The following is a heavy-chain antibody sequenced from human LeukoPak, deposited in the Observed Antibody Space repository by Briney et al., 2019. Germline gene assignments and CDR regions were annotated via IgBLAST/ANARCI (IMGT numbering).Heavy chain of an antibody. CDR2: INPNSGGT. Sequence: ASVKVSCKASGYTFIDDYIYWVRQAPGQGLEWMGWINPNSGGTEYAQKFQGRVTMTRDTSISTAYMDLSKLRSDDTAVYYCARDRSSGWYSWFDPWGQGTLVTVSS. J-gene: IGHJ5*02. D-gene: IGHD6-19*01. V-gene: IGHV1-2*02. CDR3: ARDRSSGWYSWFDP. CDR1: GYTFIDDY.